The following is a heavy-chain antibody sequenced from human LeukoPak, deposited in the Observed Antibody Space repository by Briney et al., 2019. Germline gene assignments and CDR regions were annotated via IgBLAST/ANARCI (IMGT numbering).Heavy chain of an antibody. CDR3: AILYSSGYTRSLDY. CDR2: IYPGDSDT. CDR1: GYRFKSYW. J-gene: IGHJ4*02. V-gene: IGHV5-51*01. D-gene: IGHD3-22*01. Sequence: GGALEISFKGSGYRFKSYWIGWVRPMPGKGVGWMGIIYPGDSDTRYSPSFEGQVTISADKSISTAYLQWSSRKPSDTAMYYCAILYSSGYTRSLDYWGQGTLVTVSS.